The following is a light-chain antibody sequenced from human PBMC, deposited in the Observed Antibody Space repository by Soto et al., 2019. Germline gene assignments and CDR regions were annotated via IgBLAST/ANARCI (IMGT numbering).Light chain of an antibody. Sequence: QTVVTQPPSVSGAPGQRVTISCTGSSSYIGAGYDVHWYQQLPGTAPKLLIYANTNRPSGVPDRFSGSKSGTSASLAITGLQAEDAADYYCQSYDDSLGGHVIFGGGTKLTVL. J-gene: IGLJ2*01. CDR1: SSYIGAGYD. CDR3: QSYDDSLGGHVI. V-gene: IGLV1-40*01. CDR2: ANT.